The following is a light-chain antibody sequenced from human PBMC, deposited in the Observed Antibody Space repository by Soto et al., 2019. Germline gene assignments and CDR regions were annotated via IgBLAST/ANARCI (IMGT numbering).Light chain of an antibody. CDR3: LQYAARTPLT. CDR1: QSLPSTW. Sequence: DVQMTQSPSTLSASVGDKVTITCRASQSLPSTWLAWFQQRPGKAPNVLIYKGSALASGVSSRFSGSGSGSELTLTIISLQPDDFVTCFCLQYAARTPLTFGQGTRV. V-gene: IGKV1-5*03. J-gene: IGKJ1*01. CDR2: KGS.